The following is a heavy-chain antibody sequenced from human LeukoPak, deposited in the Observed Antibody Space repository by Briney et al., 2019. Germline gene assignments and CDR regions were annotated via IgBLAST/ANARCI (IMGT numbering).Heavy chain of an antibody. CDR3: AKDRPHSDFWSGAFDY. CDR2: ISGSGGST. Sequence: PGGSLRLSCAASGFTVSSNYMSWVRQAPGKGLEWVSAISGSGGSTYYADSVKGRFTISRDNSKNTLYLQMNSLRAEDTAVYYCAKDRPHSDFWSGAFDYWGQGTLVTVSS. J-gene: IGHJ4*02. V-gene: IGHV3-23*01. CDR1: GFTVSSNY. D-gene: IGHD3-3*01.